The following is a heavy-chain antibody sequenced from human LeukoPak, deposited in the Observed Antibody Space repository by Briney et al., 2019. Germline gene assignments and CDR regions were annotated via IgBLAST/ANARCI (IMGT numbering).Heavy chain of an antibody. J-gene: IGHJ6*03. CDR2: TWYGGSNK. CDR1: GFTFSSYA. Sequence: GGSLRLSCAASGFTFSSYAMSWVRQAPGKGLEWVAVTWYGGSNKYYADSVKGRFTISRDNSKNTLYLQMNSLRAEDTAVYYCAKDRSQQLSSVDYYYMDVWGKGTTVTVSS. D-gene: IGHD6-13*01. V-gene: IGHV3-30*02. CDR3: AKDRSQQLSSVDYYYMDV.